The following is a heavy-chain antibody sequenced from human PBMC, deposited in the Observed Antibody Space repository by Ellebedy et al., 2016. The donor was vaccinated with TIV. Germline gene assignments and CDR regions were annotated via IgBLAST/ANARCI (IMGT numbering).Heavy chain of an antibody. Sequence: PGGSLRLSCAAPGFTFAGFDLSWVRQAPGKGLQWVSSISPRGGTTYSADSVKGRFTISRDNSKNTLYLQMSSLRAEDTALYYCARFRYTSAWHLGHNGLDWWGQGTLVSVSS. CDR2: ISPRGGTT. CDR3: ARFRYTSAWHLGHNGLDW. V-gene: IGHV3-23*01. CDR1: GFTFAGFD. D-gene: IGHD6-19*01. J-gene: IGHJ4*02.